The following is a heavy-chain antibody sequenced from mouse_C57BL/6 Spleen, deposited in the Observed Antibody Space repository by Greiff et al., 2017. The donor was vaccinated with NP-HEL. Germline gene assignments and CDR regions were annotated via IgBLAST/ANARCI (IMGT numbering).Heavy chain of an antibody. CDR1: GFTFSSYA. CDR3: ARDREGYFDV. Sequence: QGVESGGGLVKPGGSLKLSCAASGFTFSSYAMSWVRQTPEKRLEWVATISDGGSYTYYPDNVKGRFTISRDNAKNNLYLQMSHLKSEDTAMYYCARDREGYFDVWGTGTTVTVSS. CDR2: ISDGGSYT. V-gene: IGHV5-4*01. J-gene: IGHJ1*03.